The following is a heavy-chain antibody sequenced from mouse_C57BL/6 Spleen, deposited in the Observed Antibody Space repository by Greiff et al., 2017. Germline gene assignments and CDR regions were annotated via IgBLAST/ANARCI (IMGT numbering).Heavy chain of an antibody. CDR1: GYTFTDYE. CDR2: IDPETGGT. CDR3: TRKLYYFYY. J-gene: IGHJ2*01. V-gene: IGHV1-15*01. D-gene: IGHD4-1*01. Sequence: LVESGAELVRPGASVTLSCKASGYTFTDYEMHWVKQTPVHGLEWIGAIDPETGGTAYNQKFKGKAILTADKSSSTSYMELRSLTSSDSAVYYCTRKLYYFYYWGQGTTLTVSS.